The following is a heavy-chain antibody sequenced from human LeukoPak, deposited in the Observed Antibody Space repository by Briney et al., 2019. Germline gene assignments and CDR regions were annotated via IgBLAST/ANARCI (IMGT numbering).Heavy chain of an antibody. CDR3: ARDCSNGVCYPRDY. J-gene: IGHJ4*02. D-gene: IGHD2-8*01. Sequence: GASVKVSCKASGYTLSEYGISWVRQAPGQGLEWVGWITTYNGEKIYSQKFQVRVTMTTDTSSGTYYMELRNLRSDDTAIYYCARDCSNGVCYPRDYWGQGTLVIVSS. CDR2: ITTYNGEK. V-gene: IGHV1-18*01. CDR1: GYTLSEYG.